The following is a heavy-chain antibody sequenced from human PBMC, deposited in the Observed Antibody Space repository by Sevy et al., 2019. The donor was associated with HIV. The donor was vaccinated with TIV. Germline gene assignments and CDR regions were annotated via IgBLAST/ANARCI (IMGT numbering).Heavy chain of an antibody. CDR3: AKDYSAGITMVRGAYRARGDYFDY. J-gene: IGHJ4*02. CDR2: ISYDEAHK. V-gene: IGHV3-30*18. CDR1: GFTFRTSG. Sequence: GGSLRLSCVTSGFTFRTSGMHWVRQSPGKGLEWVAVISYDEAHKNYADSVKGRFSISKDNSKNTLYLQMSSLRTEETAVYYRAKDYSAGITMVRGAYRARGDYFDYWGQGTQVTVSS. D-gene: IGHD3-10*01.